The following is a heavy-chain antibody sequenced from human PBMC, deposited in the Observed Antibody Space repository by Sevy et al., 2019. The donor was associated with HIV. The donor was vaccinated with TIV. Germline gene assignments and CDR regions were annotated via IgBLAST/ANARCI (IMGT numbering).Heavy chain of an antibody. Sequence: ASVKVSCKASGGTFSSYAISWVRQAPGQGLEWMGGIIPILGTANYAPKFQGRVTITADESTSPAYMELSSLRSEDTAVYYCASPTLGYCSGGSCYGYYGMDVWGQGTTVTVSS. V-gene: IGHV1-69*13. J-gene: IGHJ6*02. CDR2: IIPILGTA. D-gene: IGHD2-15*01. CDR3: ASPTLGYCSGGSCYGYYGMDV. CDR1: GGTFSSYA.